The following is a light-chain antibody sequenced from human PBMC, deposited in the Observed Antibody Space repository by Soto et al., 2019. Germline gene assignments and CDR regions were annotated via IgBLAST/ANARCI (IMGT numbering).Light chain of an antibody. CDR2: TLS. J-gene: IGKJ2*01. CDR1: RSLLDSHDGNTY. V-gene: IGKV2-40*01. CDR3: MQRIEFPYT. Sequence: DLVMTQTPLSLPVTPGEPASISCRSSRSLLDSHDGNTYLDWYLHKPGQSPQLLIYTLSYLASGVPDRFSGSGSGTDFTLKISRVEAEAVGVYYCMQRIEFPYTFGQGPKLEIK.